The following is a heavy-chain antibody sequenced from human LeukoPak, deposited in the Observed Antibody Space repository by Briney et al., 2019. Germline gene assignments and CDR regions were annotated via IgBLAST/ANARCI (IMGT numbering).Heavy chain of an antibody. Sequence: GGSLRLSWAAAGFTVSSNYMSWVRQAPGEGREWVSVIHFGGRTNYADSVKGRFIISRDNSKNTLYLPMNSLRAEDTAMYYCSGYYHGFPYWGQGTLVTVSS. CDR3: SGYYHGFPY. CDR2: IHFGGRT. V-gene: IGHV3-66*01. CDR1: GFTVSSNY. J-gene: IGHJ4*02. D-gene: IGHD3-10*01.